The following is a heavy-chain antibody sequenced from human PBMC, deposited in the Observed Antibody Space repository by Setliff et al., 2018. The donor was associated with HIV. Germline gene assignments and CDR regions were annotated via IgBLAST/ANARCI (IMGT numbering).Heavy chain of an antibody. Sequence: ASVKVSCKASGYTFTSYYMHWVRQAPGQGLEWMGIINPSGGSTSYAQKFQGRVTMTRDTSTSTVYMELSSLRSEDTAVYYCARVPISGPRKWTLGYWGQVTLVTFSS. J-gene: IGHJ4*02. CDR1: GYTFTSYY. CDR2: INPSGGST. V-gene: IGHV1-46*01. D-gene: IGHD3-10*01. CDR3: ARVPISGPRKWTLGY.